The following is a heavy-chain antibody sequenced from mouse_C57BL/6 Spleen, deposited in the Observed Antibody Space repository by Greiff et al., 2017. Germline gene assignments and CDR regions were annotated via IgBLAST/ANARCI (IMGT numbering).Heavy chain of an antibody. CDR2: IHPNSGST. Sequence: QVQLQQPGAELVKPGASVKLSCKASGYTFTSYWMHWVKPRPGQGLEWIGMIHPNSGSTNYNEKFKSKATLTVDKSSSTAYMQLSSLTSDDSAVYYCARHSSNYYGRGYYFDYWGKGTTLTVSS. J-gene: IGHJ2*01. CDR1: GYTFTSYW. V-gene: IGHV1-64*01. D-gene: IGHD1-1*01. CDR3: ARHSSNYYGRGYYFDY.